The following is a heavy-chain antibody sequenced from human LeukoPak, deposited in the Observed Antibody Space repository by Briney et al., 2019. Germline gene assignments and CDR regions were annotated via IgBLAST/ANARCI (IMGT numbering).Heavy chain of an antibody. CDR1: GFTFSSFA. D-gene: IGHD2-8*01. CDR3: AKELMGFDY. CDR2: VSGTGLTT. V-gene: IGHV3-23*01. Sequence: GGSLRLSCSASGFTFSSFAMYWVRQAPGKGLEWVSAVSGTGLTTYYADSVKGRFIVSRDNSKNTVYLQMNSLRGEDAAVYYCAKELMGFDYWGQETLVTVSS. J-gene: IGHJ4*02.